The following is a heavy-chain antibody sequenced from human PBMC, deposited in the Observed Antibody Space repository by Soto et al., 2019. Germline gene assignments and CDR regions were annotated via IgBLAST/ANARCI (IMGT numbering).Heavy chain of an antibody. V-gene: IGHV4-39*01. D-gene: IGHD6-25*01. CDR3: ARRRGGSNLSCLDD. CDR2: IYYSGST. CDR1: GGSISSSSYY. J-gene: IGHJ4*02. Sequence: QLQLQESGPGLVKPSETLSLTCTVSGGSISSSSYYWGWIRQPPGKGLEWIGSIYYSGSTYYNPSIDSRVPISVHTSKTQFSLKLTAVTAADPAVYDCARRRGGSNLSCLDDGGQGTLVTGSS.